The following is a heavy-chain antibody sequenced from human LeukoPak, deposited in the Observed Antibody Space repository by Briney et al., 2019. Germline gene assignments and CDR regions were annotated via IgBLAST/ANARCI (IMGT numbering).Heavy chain of an antibody. Sequence: GGSLRLSCAASGFTFSSYAMSWVRQAPGKGLEWVSAISGSGGSTYYADSVKGRFTISRDNSKNTLYLQMNSLRAEDTAVYYCAKDLQPDVDIVVVPAAIGGDAFDIWGQGTVVTVSS. V-gene: IGHV3-23*01. CDR3: AKDLQPDVDIVVVPAAIGGDAFDI. D-gene: IGHD2-2*02. J-gene: IGHJ3*02. CDR1: GFTFSSYA. CDR2: ISGSGGST.